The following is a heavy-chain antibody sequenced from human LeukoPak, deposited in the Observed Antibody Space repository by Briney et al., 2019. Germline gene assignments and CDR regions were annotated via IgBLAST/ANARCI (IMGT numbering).Heavy chain of an antibody. Sequence: SETLSLTCTVSGGSLSTYYWSWIRQPPGKGLEWIGYIYYSGSTNYNPSLKRRVTISVDTSKNQFSLKLSSVTAADTAVYYCARGGTTAPDYWGQGTLVTVSS. CDR2: IYYSGST. D-gene: IGHD1-1*01. CDR1: GGSLSTYY. CDR3: ARGGTTAPDY. J-gene: IGHJ4*02. V-gene: IGHV4-59*01.